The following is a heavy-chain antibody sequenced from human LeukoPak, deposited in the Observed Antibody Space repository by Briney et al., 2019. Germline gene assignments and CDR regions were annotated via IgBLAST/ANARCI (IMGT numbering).Heavy chain of an antibody. CDR1: GDSVSSNSAA. CDR3: VKALFGTKQDY. Sequence: SQTLSLTCAISGDSVSSNSAAWNWIGQSPSRGLEWLGRTYYRSKWYNDYAVSVKSRMTINPDTSKNQFSLQLNSVTPEDTAVYYCVKALFGTKQDYWGQGTLVTVSS. D-gene: IGHD3-3*01. CDR2: TYYRSKWYN. J-gene: IGHJ4*02. V-gene: IGHV6-1*01.